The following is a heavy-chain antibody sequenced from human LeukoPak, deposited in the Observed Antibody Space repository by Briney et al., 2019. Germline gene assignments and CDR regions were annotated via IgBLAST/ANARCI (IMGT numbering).Heavy chain of an antibody. CDR1: GGTFSSYA. CDR2: INPSGGST. J-gene: IGHJ5*02. D-gene: IGHD2-2*01. V-gene: IGHV1-46*01. Sequence: ASVKVSCKASGGTFSSYAISWVRQAPGQGLEWMGIINPSGGSTSYAQKFQGRVTMTRDTSTSTVYMELSSLRSEDTAVYYCAREGVPAASNWFDPWGQGTLVTVSS. CDR3: AREGVPAASNWFDP.